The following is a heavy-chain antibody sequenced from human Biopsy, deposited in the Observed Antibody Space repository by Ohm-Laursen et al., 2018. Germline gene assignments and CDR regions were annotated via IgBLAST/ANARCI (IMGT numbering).Heavy chain of an antibody. J-gene: IGHJ4*02. D-gene: IGHD1-1*01. CDR3: AADINVWNVNY. V-gene: IGHV1-24*01. CDR1: GYTLTDLS. CDR2: FAPENGKT. Sequence: ASVKVSCKVSGYTLTDLSMHWVRQAPGKGLEWMGGFAPENGKTIYAQKFQGRVTMTEDTSTNTAYMEVWRLRSDDTAVYYCAADINVWNVNYWGQGTLVTVSP.